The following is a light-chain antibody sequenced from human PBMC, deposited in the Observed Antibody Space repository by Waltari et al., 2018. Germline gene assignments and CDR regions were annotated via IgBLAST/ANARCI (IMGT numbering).Light chain of an antibody. CDR3: SSFAGTHHVV. J-gene: IGLJ2*01. CDR2: DVY. Sequence: QSALTQPPSASGSPGQSVTISCTGTSSDIGDSNYVSWCQQHPGKVPKLMIYDVYKRPSGVPDRFSGYKSGNTAFLTVSGLQGEDEADYYCSSFAGTHHVVFGGGTKLTVL. CDR1: SSDIGDSNY. V-gene: IGLV2-8*01.